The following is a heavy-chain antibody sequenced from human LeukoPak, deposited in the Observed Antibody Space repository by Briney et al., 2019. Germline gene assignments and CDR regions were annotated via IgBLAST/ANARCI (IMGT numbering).Heavy chain of an antibody. D-gene: IGHD6-19*01. Sequence: GGSLRLSCAASGFPVSDNYMTWVRQAPGKGLEWVSVIYNGGTTKYADSVKGRFTISRDNSKNTLYLQMNSLRAEDTALYYCAKGYSSGWFYLDYWGQGTLVTVSS. J-gene: IGHJ4*02. V-gene: IGHV3-53*01. CDR1: GFPVSDNY. CDR2: IYNGGTT. CDR3: AKGYSSGWFYLDY.